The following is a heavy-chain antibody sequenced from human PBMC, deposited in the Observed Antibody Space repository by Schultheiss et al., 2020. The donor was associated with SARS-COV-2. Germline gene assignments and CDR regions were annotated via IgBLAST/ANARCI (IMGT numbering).Heavy chain of an antibody. CDR3: ARDGSPAKPNYDSSGYYIYYYYGMDV. CDR1: GFTFNNYA. V-gene: IGHV3-21*01. J-gene: IGHJ6*02. CDR2: ISSSSSYI. Sequence: GGSLRLSCAASGFTFNNYAMSWVRQAPGKGLEWVSSISSSSSYIYYADSVKGRFTISRDNAKNSLYLQMNSLRAEDTAVYYCARDGSPAKPNYDSSGYYIYYYYGMDVWGQGTTVTVSS. D-gene: IGHD3-22*01.